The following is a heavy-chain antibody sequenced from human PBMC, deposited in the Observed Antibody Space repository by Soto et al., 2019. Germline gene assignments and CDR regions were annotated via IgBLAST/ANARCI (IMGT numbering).Heavy chain of an antibody. V-gene: IGHV4-30-4*01. CDR2: IFYSGTT. Sequence: QVQLQESGPGLVRPSQTLSLTCTVSGDSISSADYSWSWIRQTPGKGLEWIGHIFYSGTTYYNPSLKRRLTISVDTSKNHFSLRLNSVTAADTSVYYCARDLWVEPELYYYGMDVWGQGTTVTVSS. CDR3: ARDLWVEPELYYYGMDV. J-gene: IGHJ6*02. D-gene: IGHD1-1*01. CDR1: GDSISSADYS.